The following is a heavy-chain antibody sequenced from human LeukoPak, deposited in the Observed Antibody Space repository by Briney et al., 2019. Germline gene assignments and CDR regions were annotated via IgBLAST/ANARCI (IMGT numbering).Heavy chain of an antibody. CDR2: MYLSGTT. CDR3: AGLVGRYSSGLYYYYFDY. J-gene: IGHJ4*02. Sequence: GSLRLSCVASGFSISSHWMRWLRQPPGKGLEWLGEMYLSGTTHSNPSVKSRVTISIDKSKNQFFLNLSSVTAADTAVYYCAGLVGRYSSGLYYYYFDYWGQGTLVTVSS. D-gene: IGHD3-22*01. V-gene: IGHV4-4*02. CDR1: GFSISSHW.